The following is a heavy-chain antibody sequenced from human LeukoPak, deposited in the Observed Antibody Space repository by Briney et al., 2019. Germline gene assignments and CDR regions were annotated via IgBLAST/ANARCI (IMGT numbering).Heavy chain of an antibody. CDR3: ARGSKYSSGDY. V-gene: IGHV1-69*04. CDR1: GGTFISYA. J-gene: IGHJ4*02. Sequence: ASVKVSCKASGGTFISYALSWVRQAPGQGLEWMGRIIPNLGIANYAQKFQGRVTITADKSTSTAYMKLSSRRSEDTAVYYCARGSKYSSGDYWGQGTLVTVSS. D-gene: IGHD5-18*01. CDR2: IIPNLGIA.